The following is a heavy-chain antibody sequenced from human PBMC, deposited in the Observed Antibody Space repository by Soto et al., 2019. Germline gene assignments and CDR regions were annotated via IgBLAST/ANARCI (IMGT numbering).Heavy chain of an antibody. Sequence: QVQLQQWGAGLLKPSETLSLTCAVYGGSFSGYYWSWIRQPPGKGLECIGEINHSGSTNYNPSLKSRVTISVDTSKNQFSLKLSSVTAADTAVYYCAREKLYSSSRYLFDYWGQGTLVTVSS. CDR2: INHSGST. CDR1: GGSFSGYY. D-gene: IGHD6-13*01. J-gene: IGHJ4*02. V-gene: IGHV4-34*01. CDR3: AREKLYSSSRYLFDY.